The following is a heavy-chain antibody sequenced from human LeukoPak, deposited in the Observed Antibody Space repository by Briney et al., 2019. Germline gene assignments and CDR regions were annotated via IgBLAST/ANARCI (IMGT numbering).Heavy chain of an antibody. CDR1: GFTFSSYS. CDR3: ARDAYSGSQDY. Sequence: GGTLRLSCAASGFTFSSYSMNWVRQAPGKGLEWVSSISSSSSYIYYADSVKGRFTISRDNAKNSLYLQMNRLRAEDTAVCYCARDAYSGSQDYLLQGTIVTASS. V-gene: IGHV3-21*01. J-gene: IGHJ4*02. D-gene: IGHD1-26*01. CDR2: ISSSSSYI.